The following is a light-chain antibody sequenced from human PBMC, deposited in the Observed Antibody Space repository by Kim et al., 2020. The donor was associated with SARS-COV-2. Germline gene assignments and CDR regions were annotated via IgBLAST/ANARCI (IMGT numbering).Light chain of an antibody. V-gene: IGKV3-15*01. CDR1: QSVSSN. Sequence: EIVMTQSPATLSVSPGERATLSCRASQSVSSNLAWYQQKPGQAPRLLIYGASTRATGIPARFGGSGSGTEFTLTISSLQSEDFAVYYCQQYNNWPPSITFGQGTRREIK. CDR2: GAS. J-gene: IGKJ5*01. CDR3: QQYNNWPPSIT.